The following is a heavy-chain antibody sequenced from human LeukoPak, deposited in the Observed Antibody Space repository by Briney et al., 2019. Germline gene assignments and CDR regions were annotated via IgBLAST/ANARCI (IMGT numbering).Heavy chain of an antibody. J-gene: IGHJ3*02. Sequence: GASVKVSCKASGYTFTGYYMHWVRQAPGQGLKWMGWINPNSGGTNYAQKFQGRVTMTRDTSISTAYMELSRLRSDDTAVYYCASVSLPVTGPYAFDIWGQGTMVTVSS. V-gene: IGHV1-2*02. CDR1: GYTFTGYY. CDR3: ASVSLPVTGPYAFDI. CDR2: INPNSGGT. D-gene: IGHD3-10*01.